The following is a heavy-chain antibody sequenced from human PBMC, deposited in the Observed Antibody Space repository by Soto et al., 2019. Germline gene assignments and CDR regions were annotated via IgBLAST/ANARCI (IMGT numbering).Heavy chain of an antibody. CDR2: IYYSGST. Sequence: SETPSLTCTLCGSSISSYYWSWIRQPPGKGLEWIGYIYYSGSTNYNPSLKSRVTISVDTSKNQFSLKLSSVTAADTAVYYCARSDGRYWGQGTLVTVS. V-gene: IGHV4-59*01. CDR3: ARSDGRY. J-gene: IGHJ4*02. CDR1: GSSISSYY.